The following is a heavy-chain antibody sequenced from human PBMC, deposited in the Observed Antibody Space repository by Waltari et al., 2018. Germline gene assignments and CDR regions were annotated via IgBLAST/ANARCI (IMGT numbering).Heavy chain of an antibody. Sequence: EVQLVESGGGLVEPGGSLRLSCVASGFSFCNSWMSWVRQAPGKGLEWVADIKEDGSKEYYLGSVKGRFTISRDNAKNSVYLQMNSLRPEDTAVYYCARDWEGERPNFDYWGQGTLVTVSS. CDR2: IKEDGSKE. V-gene: IGHV3-7*04. J-gene: IGHJ4*02. CDR1: GFSFCNSW. D-gene: IGHD1-26*01. CDR3: ARDWEGERPNFDY.